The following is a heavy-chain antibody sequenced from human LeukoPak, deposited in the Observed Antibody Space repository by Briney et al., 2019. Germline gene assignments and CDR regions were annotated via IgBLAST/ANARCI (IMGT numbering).Heavy chain of an antibody. D-gene: IGHD1-26*01. J-gene: IGHJ5*02. CDR3: ATSGGSYWS. Sequence: GGSLRLSCAASGFTFSSYAMSWVRQAPGKGLEWVSGISGRDSTTYYADSVKGRFTIPRENSKNTLYLQMNSLRAEDTAVYYCATSGGSYWSWGQGTLVTVSS. V-gene: IGHV3-23*01. CDR2: ISGRDSTT. CDR1: GFTFSSYA.